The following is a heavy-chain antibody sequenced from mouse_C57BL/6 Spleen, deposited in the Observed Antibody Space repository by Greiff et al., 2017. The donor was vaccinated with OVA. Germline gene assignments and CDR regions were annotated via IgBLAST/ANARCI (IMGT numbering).Heavy chain of an antibody. V-gene: IGHV1-54*01. D-gene: IGHD1-1*02. J-gene: IGHJ4*01. Sequence: VMLVESGAELVRPGTSVKVSCKASGYAFTNYLIEWVKQRPGQGLEWIGVINPGSGGTNYNEKFKGKATLTADKSSSTAYMQLSSLTSEDSAVYFCARRDMAYAMDYWGQGTSVTVSS. CDR2: INPGSGGT. CDR3: ARRDMAYAMDY. CDR1: GYAFTNYL.